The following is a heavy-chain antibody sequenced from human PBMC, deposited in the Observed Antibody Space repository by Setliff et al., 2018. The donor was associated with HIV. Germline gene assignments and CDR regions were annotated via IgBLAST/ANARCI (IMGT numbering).Heavy chain of an antibody. CDR2: INNGGSST. D-gene: IGHD6-13*01. V-gene: IGHV3-74*01. CDR1: GFTLSSYW. CDR3: AREDLSRSRPFFDY. Sequence: PGGSLRLSCAASGFTLSSYWMHWVRQAPGKGPVWVSRINNGGSSTDYADSVKGRFTISRDNTKNTLYLQMNSLRAEDTAVYYCAREDLSRSRPFFDYWGQGTLVTVSS. J-gene: IGHJ4*02.